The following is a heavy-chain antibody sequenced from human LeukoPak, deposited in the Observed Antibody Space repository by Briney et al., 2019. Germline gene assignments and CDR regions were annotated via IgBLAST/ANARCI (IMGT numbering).Heavy chain of an antibody. CDR1: GFTFSTYA. D-gene: IGHD4-23*01. CDR2: ISNNGGTT. CDR3: ARGKVTPVDFCDY. J-gene: IGHJ4*02. Sequence: GGSLRLSCAASGFTFSTYAMHWVRQAPGKGLEYVSAISNNGGTTYYATSVKGRFTISRDNSKNTLYLQMGSLRTEEMDVYYCARGKVTPVDFCDYWGQGTLVTVSS. V-gene: IGHV3-64*01.